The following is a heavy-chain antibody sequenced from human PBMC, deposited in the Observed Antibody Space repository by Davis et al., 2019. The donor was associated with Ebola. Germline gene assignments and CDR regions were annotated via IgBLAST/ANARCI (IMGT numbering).Heavy chain of an antibody. V-gene: IGHV1-69*04. J-gene: IGHJ4*02. Sequence: SVKVSCKASGGTFSSYAISWVRQAPGQGLEWMGRIIPILGIANYAQKFQGRVTITADKSTSTAYMELSSLRSEDTAVYYCATANRDCSSTSCYTHDWGQGTLVTVSS. CDR2: IIPILGIA. CDR3: ATANRDCSSTSCYTHD. CDR1: GGTFSSYA. D-gene: IGHD2-2*02.